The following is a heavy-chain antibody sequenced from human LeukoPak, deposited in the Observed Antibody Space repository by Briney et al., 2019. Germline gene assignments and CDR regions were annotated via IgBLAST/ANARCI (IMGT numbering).Heavy chain of an antibody. CDR2: ISYDVGNK. J-gene: IGHJ3*02. CDR3: ALQSDAFDI. Sequence: PGGSLRLSCAASGFTFSTYGLHCVRQASAKGLEWVAPISYDVGNKIYRSSVKGRFTISRDNSQNTLYLQINSLRAEDTAVYYCALQSDAFDIWGQGTMVTVSS. D-gene: IGHD5-24*01. V-gene: IGHV3-30*03. CDR1: GFTFSTYG.